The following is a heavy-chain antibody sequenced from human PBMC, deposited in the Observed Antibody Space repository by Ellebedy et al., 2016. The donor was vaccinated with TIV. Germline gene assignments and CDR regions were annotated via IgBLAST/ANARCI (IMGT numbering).Heavy chain of an antibody. D-gene: IGHD6-19*01. Sequence: AASVKVSCKASGYTFVTYYIHWVRQAPGQGLEWMGWINAKRGATIYVQKFHDRVTMTRDMSISTAFLEVTGLTSDDTAVYYCARNGVSGWSDFDYWGQGTLVTVSS. J-gene: IGHJ4*02. CDR3: ARNGVSGWSDFDY. CDR2: INAKRGAT. CDR1: GYTFVTYY. V-gene: IGHV1-2*02.